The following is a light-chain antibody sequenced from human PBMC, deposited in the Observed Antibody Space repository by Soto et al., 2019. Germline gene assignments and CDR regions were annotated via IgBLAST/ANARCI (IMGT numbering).Light chain of an antibody. CDR2: GAS. CDR3: QQFINSPYMYI. V-gene: IGKV3-20*01. J-gene: IGKJ2*01. Sequence: EIVLTQSPGTLSLSPGEGATLSCRSSQDVGTNYLAWYQQKPGQAPRLLIFGASSRASGVPGRFSGSGSATDFTLTISRLEPEDSAVYYCQQFINSPYMYIFGQGTKLEI. CDR1: QDVGTNY.